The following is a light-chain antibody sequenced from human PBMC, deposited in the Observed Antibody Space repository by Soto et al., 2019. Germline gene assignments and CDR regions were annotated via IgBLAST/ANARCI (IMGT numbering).Light chain of an antibody. CDR3: SSYAGSNNFVL. CDR2: DVT. Sequence: QSALAQPRSVSGSPGQSVTISCSGTSSDVGGYNSVSWYQQFPGKAPKLMIYDVTKRPSGVPDRFSGSKSGNTASLTISGLQAEDEADYYCSSYAGSNNFVLFGGGTQLTVL. J-gene: IGLJ2*01. V-gene: IGLV2-11*01. CDR1: SSDVGGYNS.